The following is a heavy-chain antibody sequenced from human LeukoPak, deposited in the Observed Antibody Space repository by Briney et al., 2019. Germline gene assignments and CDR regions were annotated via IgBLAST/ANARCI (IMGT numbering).Heavy chain of an antibody. J-gene: IGHJ4*02. Sequence: SETLSLTCTVSGYSISSGYYWGWIRQPPGKGLEWIGSIYHSGSTYYNPSLKSRVTISVDTSKNQFSLKLSSVTAADTAVYYCARSESPPLFDYWGQGTLVTVSS. CDR3: ARSESPPLFDY. CDR2: IYHSGST. V-gene: IGHV4-38-2*02. CDR1: GYSISSGYY.